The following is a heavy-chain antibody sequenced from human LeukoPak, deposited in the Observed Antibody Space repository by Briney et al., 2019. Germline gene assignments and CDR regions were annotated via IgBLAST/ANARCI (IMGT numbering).Heavy chain of an antibody. V-gene: IGHV3-23*01. CDR3: AKSQPSAISWFDP. Sequence: GESLQISCAASGFTFGSYAMNWVRQAPGKGLEWVSAVSGSSESIYYADSVKGRFTISRDNSKNTLCLQMNSLRAEDTAVYYCAKSQPSAISWFDPWGQGTLVTVSS. J-gene: IGHJ5*02. D-gene: IGHD2-2*02. CDR2: VSGSSESI. CDR1: GFTFGSYA.